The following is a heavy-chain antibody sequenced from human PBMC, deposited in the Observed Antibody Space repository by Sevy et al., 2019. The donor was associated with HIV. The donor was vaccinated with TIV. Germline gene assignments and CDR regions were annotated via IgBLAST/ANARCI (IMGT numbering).Heavy chain of an antibody. J-gene: IGHJ4*02. CDR2: ISSSSSYR. Sequence: GGSLRLSCAASGFTFSSYSMNWVRQAPGKGLEWVSSISSSSSYRYYADSVKGRFTISRDNAKNSLYLQMNSLRAEDTAVYYCARVGPNPNYYDSSGHDYWGQGTLVTVSS. D-gene: IGHD3-22*01. CDR1: GFTFSSYS. V-gene: IGHV3-21*01. CDR3: ARVGPNPNYYDSSGHDY.